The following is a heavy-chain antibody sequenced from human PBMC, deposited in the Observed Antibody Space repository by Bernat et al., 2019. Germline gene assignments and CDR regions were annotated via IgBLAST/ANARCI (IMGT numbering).Heavy chain of an antibody. D-gene: IGHD1-26*01. CDR1: GFTFSDYY. CDR3: ARVVATTRNRYDFDY. Sequence: QVQLVESGGGLVKPGGSLRLSCAASGFTFSDYYMSWIRQAPGKGLEWVSYISSSSSYTNYADSVKGRFTISRDNAKNSLYLQMNSLRAEDTAVYYCARVVATTRNRYDFDYWGQGTLVTVSS. CDR2: ISSSSSYT. V-gene: IGHV3-11*05. J-gene: IGHJ4*02.